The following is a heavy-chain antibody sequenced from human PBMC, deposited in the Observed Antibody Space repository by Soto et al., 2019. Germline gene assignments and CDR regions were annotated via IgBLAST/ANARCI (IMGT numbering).Heavy chain of an antibody. J-gene: IGHJ3*02. D-gene: IGHD4-17*01. CDR3: ARANYGPDAFDI. Sequence: GGSLRLSCAASGFTFSSYWMHWVRQAPGKGLVWVSRINSDGSSTSYADSVKGRFTISRGNAKNTLYQQMNSLRAEDTAVYYCARANYGPDAFDIWGQGTMVTVSS. V-gene: IGHV3-74*01. CDR1: GFTFSSYW. CDR2: INSDGSST.